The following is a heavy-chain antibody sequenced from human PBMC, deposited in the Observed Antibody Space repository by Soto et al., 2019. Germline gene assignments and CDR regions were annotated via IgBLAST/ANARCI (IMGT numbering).Heavy chain of an antibody. Sequence: GASVKVSCKASGYTFTGYYMHWVRQAPGQGLEWMGWINPNSGGTNYAQKFQGRVTMTRDTSTSTVYMELSSLRSEDTAVYYCARDSGDSSGALWNWFDPWGQGTLVTVSS. CDR3: ARDSGDSSGALWNWFDP. CDR1: GYTFTGYY. CDR2: INPNSGGT. D-gene: IGHD3-22*01. J-gene: IGHJ5*02. V-gene: IGHV1-2*02.